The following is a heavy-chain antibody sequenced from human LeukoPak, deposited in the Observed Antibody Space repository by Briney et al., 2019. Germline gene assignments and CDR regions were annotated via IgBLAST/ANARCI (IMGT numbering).Heavy chain of an antibody. V-gene: IGHV3-7*03. CDR1: GFIFRNYW. CDR2: INEDGSEK. CDR3: AKERSRRFDFDY. D-gene: IGHD3-3*01. J-gene: IGHJ4*02. Sequence: GGSLRLSCAAAGFIFRNYWMGWVRQAPGKGLEWVANINEDGSEKYYVDSVKGRFTISRDNPKNTLFLQMDSLRAEDTALYYCAKERSRRFDFDYWGQGTLVTVSS.